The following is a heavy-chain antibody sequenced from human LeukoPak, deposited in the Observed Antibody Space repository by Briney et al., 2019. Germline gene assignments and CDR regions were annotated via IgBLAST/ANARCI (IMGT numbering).Heavy chain of an antibody. D-gene: IGHD2-2*01. Sequence: SETLSLTCTVSGGSISSYYWSWIRQPPVKGLEWIGYIYYSGSTNYNPSLKSRVTIAVDTSKNQFSLKLSSVTAADTAVYYCARHFWSSYAPPSYYYYGMDVWGQGTTVTVSS. CDR3: ARHFWSSYAPPSYYYYGMDV. CDR2: IYYSGST. J-gene: IGHJ6*02. CDR1: GGSISSYY. V-gene: IGHV4-59*08.